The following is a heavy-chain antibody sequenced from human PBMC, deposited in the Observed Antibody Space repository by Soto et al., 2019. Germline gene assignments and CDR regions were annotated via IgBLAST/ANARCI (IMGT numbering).Heavy chain of an antibody. CDR3: ARHKIPGLFVY. CDR1: GGSCSGDY. V-gene: IGHV4-34*01. Sequence: SETLSLTCSVYGGSCSGDYWSWIRQPPGKGLEWIGEINHSGSTNYNPSLKSRVTISVDTSKNQFSLKLTSVTAADTAVYYCARHKIPGLFVYRGPGTLVTVSS. D-gene: IGHD1-1*01. J-gene: IGHJ4*02. CDR2: INHSGST.